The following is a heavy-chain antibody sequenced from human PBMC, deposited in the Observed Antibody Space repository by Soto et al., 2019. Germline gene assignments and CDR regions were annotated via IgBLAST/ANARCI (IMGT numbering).Heavy chain of an antibody. J-gene: IGHJ6*02. Sequence: GASVKVSCKASGGTFSSYAISWVRQAPGQGIEWKGGIIPIFGTANYAQKFQGRVTITADESTSTAYMELSSLRSEDTAVYYCARDRVVLMVYARGYNYGMDVWGQGTTVTVSS. D-gene: IGHD2-8*01. V-gene: IGHV1-69*13. CDR3: ARDRVVLMVYARGYNYGMDV. CDR2: IIPIFGTA. CDR1: GGTFSSYA.